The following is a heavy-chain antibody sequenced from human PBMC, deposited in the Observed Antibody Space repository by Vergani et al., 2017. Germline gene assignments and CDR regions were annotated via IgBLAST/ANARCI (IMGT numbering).Heavy chain of an antibody. D-gene: IGHD3-10*01. J-gene: IGHJ4*02. CDR3: VRHGGSGNYYQLYDS. CDR1: NYSIVRDYF. CDR2: IYHGGMT. V-gene: IGHV4-38-2*02. Sequence: QVHLQESGPGLVKPSETLSLTCSVSNYSIVRDYFWGWIRRSPGKGLEYIASIYHGGMTYYKPSLKSLATISVDTFENVISLWLNSVTAADTALYRCVRHGGSGNYYQLYDSWGQGTLVIVSS.